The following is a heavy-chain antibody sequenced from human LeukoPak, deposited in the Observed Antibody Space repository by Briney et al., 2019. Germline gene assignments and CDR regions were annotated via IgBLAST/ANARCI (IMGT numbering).Heavy chain of an antibody. CDR2: MNPNSGNT. CDR3: ARVEFNGGYSHVY. CDR1: GYTFNGYD. Sequence: GASVKVSCKASGYTFNGYDLNWVRQATGQGLEWMGWMNPNSGNTGYAQKFQDRVTMTRDTSINTAYMELSSLTSEDTAVYYCARVEFNGGYSHVYWGQGTLVTVSS. D-gene: IGHD5-12*01. J-gene: IGHJ4*02. V-gene: IGHV1-8*01.